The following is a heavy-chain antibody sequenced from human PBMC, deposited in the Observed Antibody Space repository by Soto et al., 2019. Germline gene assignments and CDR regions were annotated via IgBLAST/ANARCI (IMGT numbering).Heavy chain of an antibody. Sequence: QVQLVESGGGVVQPGRSLRLSCAASGFTFSSYGMHWVRQAPGKGLEWVAVISYDGSNKYYADSVKGRFTISRDNSKNTLYLQMNSLRAEDRAVYYCAKDPTRSSSSPGYWGQGTLVTVSS. CDR2: ISYDGSNK. D-gene: IGHD6-13*01. CDR1: GFTFSSYG. CDR3: AKDPTRSSSSPGY. J-gene: IGHJ4*02. V-gene: IGHV3-30*18.